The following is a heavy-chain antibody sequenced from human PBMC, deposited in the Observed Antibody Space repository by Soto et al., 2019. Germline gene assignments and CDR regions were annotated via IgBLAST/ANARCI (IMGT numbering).Heavy chain of an antibody. CDR3: ARAPRSTYYDFWSGYYLGPERLYYYYGMDV. V-gene: IGHV1-8*01. CDR2: MNPNSGNT. CDR1: GYTFTSYD. D-gene: IGHD3-3*01. Sequence: ASVKVSCKASGYTFTSYDINWVRQATGQGLEWMGWMNPNSGNTGYAQKFQGRVTMTRNTSISTAYMELSSLRSEDTAVYYCARAPRSTYYDFWSGYYLGPERLYYYYGMDVWGQGTTVNVSS. J-gene: IGHJ6*02.